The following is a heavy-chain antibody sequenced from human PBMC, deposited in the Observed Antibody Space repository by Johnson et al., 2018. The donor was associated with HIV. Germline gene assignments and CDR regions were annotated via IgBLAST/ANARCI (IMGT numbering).Heavy chain of an antibody. Sequence: VQLVESGGDVVQPGRSLRLSCVASGFSFRSFWMTWVRQAPGKGLEWVANIKQDGSEKYYVDSVKGRFTISRDNSKNKLYLQMDSLRPEDTAVYSCAREVGARGSDAFDIWGQGTMVTVSS. CDR1: GFSFRSFW. CDR3: AREVGARGSDAFDI. CDR2: IKQDGSEK. D-gene: IGHD1-26*01. J-gene: IGHJ3*02. V-gene: IGHV3-7*01.